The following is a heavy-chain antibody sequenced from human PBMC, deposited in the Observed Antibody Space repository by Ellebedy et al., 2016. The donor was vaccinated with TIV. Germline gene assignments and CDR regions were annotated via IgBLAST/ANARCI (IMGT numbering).Heavy chain of an antibody. CDR3: ARLTCTNGVCYYFDY. J-gene: IGHJ4*02. CDR1: GYTLTELS. Sequence: ASVKVSCKVSGYTLTELSMHWVRQAPGKGLEWMGGFDPEDGETIYAQKFQGRVTMTEDTSTDTAYMELSSLKASDTAMYYCARLTCTNGVCYYFDYWGQGTLVTVSS. D-gene: IGHD2-8*01. CDR2: FDPEDGET. V-gene: IGHV1-24*01.